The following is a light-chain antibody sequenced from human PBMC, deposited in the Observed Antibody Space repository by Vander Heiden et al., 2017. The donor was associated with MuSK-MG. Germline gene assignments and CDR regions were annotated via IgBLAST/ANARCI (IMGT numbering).Light chain of an antibody. CDR1: SSNIGAGYD. CDR3: QSYDSSLSWV. CDR2: GNS. Sequence: QSVLTQPPSVSGAPGQRVTISCTGSSSNIGAGYDVHWYQQLPGKAPKLLIYGNSNRPSGVPDRFSGSKAGNSASLAITGLQAEDEADYYCQSYDSSLSWVFGTGTKLTVL. V-gene: IGLV1-40*01. J-gene: IGLJ3*02.